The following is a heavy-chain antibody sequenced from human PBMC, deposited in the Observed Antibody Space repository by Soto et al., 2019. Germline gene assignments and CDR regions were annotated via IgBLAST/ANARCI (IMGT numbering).Heavy chain of an antibody. Sequence: QVQLVQSGAEVKKPGASVKVSCKASGYTFTSYGISWVXXAXGQGLEWMGWISAYNGNTKYAQKLQGRVTMTTDTXXXXXXXXXXXXXXXXXXXXXCXXXXXXVDYWGQGTLVTVSS. CDR1: GYTFTSYG. V-gene: IGHV1-18*01. CDR3: XXXXXXVDY. J-gene: IGHJ4*02. CDR2: ISAYNGNT.